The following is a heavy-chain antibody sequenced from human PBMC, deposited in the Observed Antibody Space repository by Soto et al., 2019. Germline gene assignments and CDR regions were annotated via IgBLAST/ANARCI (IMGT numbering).Heavy chain of an antibody. CDR3: ARDSDYYYYYMDV. Sequence: GGSLRLSCAASGFTFSSYWMSWVRQAPGKGLEWVANIKQDGSEKYYVDSVKGRFAISRDNAKNSLYLQMNSLRAEDTAVYYCARDSDYYYYYMDVWGKGTTVTAP. J-gene: IGHJ6*03. CDR1: GFTFSSYW. CDR2: IKQDGSEK. V-gene: IGHV3-7*01.